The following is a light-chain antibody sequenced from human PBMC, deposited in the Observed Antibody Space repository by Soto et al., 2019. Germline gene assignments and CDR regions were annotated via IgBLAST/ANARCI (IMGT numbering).Light chain of an antibody. V-gene: IGLV1-47*01. CDR2: RNN. J-gene: IGLJ2*01. Sequence: QSVLTQPPSASGTPGQRVTISCSGSSSNIGSNYVYWYQQLPGAAPKLLMYRNNQRPSGVPDRFSGSKSGTSASLAIGGLRSEDEADYYCAAWDDSLSALFGGGTKLTVL. CDR3: AAWDDSLSAL. CDR1: SSNIGSNY.